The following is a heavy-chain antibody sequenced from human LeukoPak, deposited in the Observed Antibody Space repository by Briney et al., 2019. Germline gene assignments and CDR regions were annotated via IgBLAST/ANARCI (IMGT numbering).Heavy chain of an antibody. CDR1: GFTFSSYW. CDR2: MNRDGSEK. Sequence: GGSLRLSCAASGFTFSSYWMSWVRQAPGKGLEWVANMNRDGSEKNYVDSIKGRFTIPRDNAANSLYLQMNSLRVEDTAVYYCARDGGIIRFGGQDVWGQGTTVIVS. J-gene: IGHJ6*02. D-gene: IGHD3-16*01. CDR3: ARDGGIIRFGGQDV. V-gene: IGHV3-7*01.